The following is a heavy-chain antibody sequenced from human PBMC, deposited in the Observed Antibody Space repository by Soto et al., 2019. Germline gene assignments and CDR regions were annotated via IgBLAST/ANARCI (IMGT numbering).Heavy chain of an antibody. V-gene: IGHV2-5*02. Sequence: QITLKESGPTLVKPTQTLTLTCTFSGFSLTTDRVGVGWIRQPPGEALEWLAVIYWDDSKTYRPSLESRLNXXXXXXXXXXXXXXXXXDSXXXXXYYXAHAYGGRSLYWGQGTLVTVSS. D-gene: IGHD1-26*01. CDR2: IYWDDSK. J-gene: IGHJ4*02. CDR3: AHAYGGRSLY. CDR1: GFSLTTDRVG.